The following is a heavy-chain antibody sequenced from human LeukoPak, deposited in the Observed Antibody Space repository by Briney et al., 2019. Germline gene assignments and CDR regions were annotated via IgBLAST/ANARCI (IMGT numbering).Heavy chain of an antibody. CDR3: ARVSRSSSCFWFGP. CDR1: GGSISSYY. CDR2: IYYSGST. V-gene: IGHV4-59*01. D-gene: IGHD6-13*01. Sequence: SETLSLTCTVSGGSISSYYWSWIRQPPGKGLEWIGYIYYSGSTNYNPSLKSRVTISVDTSKNQFSLKLSSVTAADTAVYYCARVSRSSSCFWFGPWGQGTLVTVSS. J-gene: IGHJ5*02.